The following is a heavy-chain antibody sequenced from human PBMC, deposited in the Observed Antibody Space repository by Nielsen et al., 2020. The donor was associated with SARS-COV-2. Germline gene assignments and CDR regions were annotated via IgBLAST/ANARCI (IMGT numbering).Heavy chain of an antibody. D-gene: IGHD6-19*01. CDR2: IYNDGSGGST. Sequence: GESLKISCAVSGFDVNTKLMSWVRQAPGKGLEWVSLIYNDGSGGSTHYADSVTGRFTISRDNSKNTLYLQMNSLRAEDSAIYYCAREVFGSGWAYLDYWGQGALVTVSS. CDR1: GFDVNTKL. J-gene: IGHJ4*02. CDR3: AREVFGSGWAYLDY. V-gene: IGHV3-66*01.